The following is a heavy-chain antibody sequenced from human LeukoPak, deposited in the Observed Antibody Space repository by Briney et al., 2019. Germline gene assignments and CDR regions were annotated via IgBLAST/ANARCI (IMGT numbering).Heavy chain of an antibody. Sequence: SETLSLTCTVSGGSISRSSYYWGWLRQPPGMGLEWIGSIYYSGSTYDNPSLKRRVTISVDTSKNQFSLKLSSVTAADTAVYYWARVGYNSPVRYWGQGTLVTVSS. D-gene: IGHD5-24*01. CDR2: IYYSGST. CDR1: GGSISRSSYY. J-gene: IGHJ4*02. V-gene: IGHV4-39*07. CDR3: ARVGYNSPVRY.